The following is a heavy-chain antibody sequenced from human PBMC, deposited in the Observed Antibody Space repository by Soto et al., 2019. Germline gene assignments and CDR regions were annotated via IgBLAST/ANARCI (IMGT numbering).Heavy chain of an antibody. D-gene: IGHD5-12*01. Sequence: GGSLRLSCAASGFTFSSYAMSWVRQAPGKGLEWVSAISGSGGSTYYADSVKGRFTISRDNSKNTLYLQMNSLRAEDTAVYYCAKSRGGYSGYDQTPLDYWGQGTLVTVSS. J-gene: IGHJ4*02. V-gene: IGHV3-23*01. CDR3: AKSRGGYSGYDQTPLDY. CDR2: ISGSGGST. CDR1: GFTFSSYA.